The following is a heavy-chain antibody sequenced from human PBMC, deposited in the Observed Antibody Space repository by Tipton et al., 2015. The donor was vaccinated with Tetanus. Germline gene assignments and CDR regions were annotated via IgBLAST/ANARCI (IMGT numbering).Heavy chain of an antibody. V-gene: IGHV1-2*02. CDR1: GYTFTGYY. J-gene: IGHJ4*02. Sequence: QMQLVQSGAEVKKPGASVKVSCKASGYTFTGYYMHWVRQAPGQGLEWMGWINPNSGGTNYAQKFQGRVTMTRDTSISTAYMELSRLRSDDTAVYYCARWISSGSSWYYFDYWGQGTLVTVSS. CDR2: INPNSGGT. D-gene: IGHD6-13*01. CDR3: ARWISSGSSWYYFDY.